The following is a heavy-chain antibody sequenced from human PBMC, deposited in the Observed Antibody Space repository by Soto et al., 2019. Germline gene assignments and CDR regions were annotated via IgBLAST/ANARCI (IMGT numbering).Heavy chain of an antibody. V-gene: IGHV4-34*01. CDR3: ARGVMGIAAPGFDY. CDR2: INHSGST. CDR1: GGSFSGYY. D-gene: IGHD6-13*01. J-gene: IGHJ4*02. Sequence: SETLSLKCAVYGGSFSGYYWSWIRQPPGKGLEWIGEINHSGSTNYNPSLKSRVTISVDTSKNQFSLKLSSVTAADTAVYYCARGVMGIAAPGFDYWGQGTLVTVSS.